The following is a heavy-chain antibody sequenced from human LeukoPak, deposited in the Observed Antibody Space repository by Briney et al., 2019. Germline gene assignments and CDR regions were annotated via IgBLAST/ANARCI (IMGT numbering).Heavy chain of an antibody. D-gene: IGHD3-22*01. CDR2: INWNGGST. J-gene: IGHJ4*02. CDR3: ARGYYDSSGYYGENFDY. CDR1: GFTFDDYG. Sequence: GGSLRLSCAASGFTFDDYGMSWVRQAPGKGLEWVSGINWNGGSTGYADSVKGRFTISRDNAKNSLYLQMNSLRAEDTALYYCARGYYDSSGYYGENFDYWGQGTLVTVSS. V-gene: IGHV3-20*04.